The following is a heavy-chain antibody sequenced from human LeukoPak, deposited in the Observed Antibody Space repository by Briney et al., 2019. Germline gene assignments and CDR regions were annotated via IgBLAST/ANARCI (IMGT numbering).Heavy chain of an antibody. CDR1: GGSVNSGSYY. CDR3: ARGGPRLVSTVGY. V-gene: IGHV4-61*01. Sequence: TETLSLTCTVSGGSVNSGSYYWSWIRQPPGKRLEWIGYISFSGSTNYNPSLKSRVTISVDTSKNQFSLKLSSVTAADTAVYYCARGGPRLVSTVGYWGQGTLVTVSS. J-gene: IGHJ4*02. D-gene: IGHD6-19*01. CDR2: ISFSGST.